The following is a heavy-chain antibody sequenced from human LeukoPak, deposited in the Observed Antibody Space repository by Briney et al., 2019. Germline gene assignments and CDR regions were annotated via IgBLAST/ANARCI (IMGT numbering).Heavy chain of an antibody. V-gene: IGHV3-66*01. J-gene: IGHJ4*02. CDR3: ARDLLMVRGVIPY. Sequence: PGGSLRLSCAASGFTVSSNYMSWVRQAPGKGLEWVSVIYSGGSTYYADSVKGRFIISRDNSKNTLYLQMNSLRAEDTAVYYCARDLLMVRGVIPYWGQGTLVTVSS. CDR2: IYSGGST. D-gene: IGHD3-10*01. CDR1: GFTVSSNY.